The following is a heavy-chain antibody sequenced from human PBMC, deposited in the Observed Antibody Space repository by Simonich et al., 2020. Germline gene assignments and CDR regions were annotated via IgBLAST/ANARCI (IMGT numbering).Heavy chain of an antibody. CDR1: GFTFSSYS. CDR2: ISSSSSYI. Sequence: GGVLVKPGGSLRLSCAASGFTFSSYSMNWVRQAPGKGLEWVSSISSSSSYIYYADSVKGRFTISRDNAKNSLYLQMNSLRAEDTAVYYCARDTSYYGSGSYYFDYWGQGTLVTVSS. CDR3: ARDTSYYGSGSYYFDY. V-gene: IGHV3-21*01. J-gene: IGHJ4*02. D-gene: IGHD3-10*01.